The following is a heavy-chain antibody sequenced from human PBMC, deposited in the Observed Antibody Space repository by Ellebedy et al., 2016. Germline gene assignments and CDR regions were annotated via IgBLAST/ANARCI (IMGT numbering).Heavy chain of an antibody. J-gene: IGHJ6*03. V-gene: IGHV1-58*01. D-gene: IGHD6-13*01. CDR1: GFTFTSSA. CDR3: AADMFAAAAAEFSVVYYYMDV. CDR2: IVVGSGNT. Sequence: SVKVSXKASGFTFTSSAVQWVRQARGQRLEWIGWIVVGSGNTNYAQKFQERVTITRDMSTSTAYMELSSLRSEDTAVYYCAADMFAAAAAEFSVVYYYMDVWGKGTTVTVSS.